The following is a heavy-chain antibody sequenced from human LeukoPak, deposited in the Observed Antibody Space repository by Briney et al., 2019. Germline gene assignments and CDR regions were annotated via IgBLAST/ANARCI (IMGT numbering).Heavy chain of an antibody. D-gene: IGHD1-1*01. CDR1: GGTFSSYA. CDR3: ARERVAWNYFDL. J-gene: IGHJ2*01. Sequence: SVKLSCKASGGTFSSYAISWVRQAPGQGLEWMGRNIPIFGTANYAQKFKGRVTITTDDSTSTLYMQLNSLRSEDTALYYCARERVAWNYFDLWGRGTLVTVS. V-gene: IGHV1-69*05. CDR2: NIPIFGTA.